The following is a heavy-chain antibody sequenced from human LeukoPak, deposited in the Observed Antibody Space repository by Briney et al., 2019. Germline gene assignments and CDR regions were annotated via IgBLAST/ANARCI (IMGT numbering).Heavy chain of an antibody. CDR1: GYSFTSYW. D-gene: IGHD4-17*01. Sequence: GESLKISCKGSGYSFTSYWIGWVRPMPGKGLDRMGLIYPGDSDTRYSPPFQGQVTILVDKSISTAYLQWSNLKASDTAMYYCARRGDYGDYWFDPWGQGTLVTVSS. CDR3: ARRGDYGDYWFDP. J-gene: IGHJ5*02. V-gene: IGHV5-51*03. CDR2: IYPGDSDT.